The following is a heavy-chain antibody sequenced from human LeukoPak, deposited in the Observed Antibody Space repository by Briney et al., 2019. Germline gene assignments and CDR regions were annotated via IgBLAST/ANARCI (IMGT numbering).Heavy chain of an antibody. J-gene: IGHJ4*02. Sequence: PGGSLRLSCAASGFPFSIHGMSWVRQAPGKGLEWVSGIIGGGGSTYYADSVKGRFTISGDNSRNTLFLQMNSLRAEDTAVYYCAHGAMYQLDYWGQGTLVTVSS. CDR3: AHGAMYQLDY. D-gene: IGHD2-2*01. CDR1: GFPFSIHG. CDR2: IIGGGGST. V-gene: IGHV3-23*01.